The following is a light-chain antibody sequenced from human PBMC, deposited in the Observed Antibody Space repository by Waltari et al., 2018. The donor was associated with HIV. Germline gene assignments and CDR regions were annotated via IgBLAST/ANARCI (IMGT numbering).Light chain of an antibody. CDR1: SSDIGNYKY. Sequence: QSALTQPASVSGSPGQSITISCTGASSDIGNYKYVSWYQHHPGIAPKLIIYEYINRPAGVSNRFSGSKSGKTASLTISGLQAEDESDYYCSSYTDSSVIFGGGTKVTVL. CDR2: EYI. CDR3: SSYTDSSVI. J-gene: IGLJ2*01. V-gene: IGLV2-14*01.